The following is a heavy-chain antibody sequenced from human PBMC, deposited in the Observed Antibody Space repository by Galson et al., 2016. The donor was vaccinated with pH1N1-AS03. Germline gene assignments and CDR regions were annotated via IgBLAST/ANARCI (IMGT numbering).Heavy chain of an antibody. CDR3: ARFSGSYQFDY. CDR2: ISHSGNT. CDR1: GYSISSGFH. J-gene: IGHJ4*02. V-gene: IGHV4-38-2*01. Sequence: ETLSLTCAVSGYSISSGFHWAWVRQPPSKGLEWIGTISHSGNTYYNPSLKSRVTMSVDTTKNQFSLKLSSVTAADAAVYYCARFSGSYQFDYWGQGTLVTVSS. D-gene: IGHD1-26*01.